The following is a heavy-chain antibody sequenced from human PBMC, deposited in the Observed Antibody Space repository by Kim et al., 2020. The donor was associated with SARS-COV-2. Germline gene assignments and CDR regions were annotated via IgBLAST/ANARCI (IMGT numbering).Heavy chain of an antibody. V-gene: IGHV3-7*03. CDR2: IKQDGSEK. CDR1: GFTFSSYW. Sequence: GGSLRLSCAASGFTFSSYWMSWVRQAPGKGLEWVANIKQDGSEKYYVDSVKGRFTISRDNAKNSLYLQMNSLRAEDTAVYYCARFGYSSSSALVYFDYWGQGTLVTVSS. D-gene: IGHD6-6*01. CDR3: ARFGYSSSSALVYFDY. J-gene: IGHJ4*02.